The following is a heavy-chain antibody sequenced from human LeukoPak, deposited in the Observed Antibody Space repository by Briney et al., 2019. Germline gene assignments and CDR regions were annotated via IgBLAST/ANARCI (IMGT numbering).Heavy chain of an antibody. Sequence: SGTLSLTCAVSGGSISSSNWWSWVRQPPGKGLEWIGEIYHSGSTNYNPSLKSRVTISVDKSKNQFSLKLSSVTAADTAVYYCASADGSGSLPYYFDYWGQGTLVTVSS. CDR2: IYHSGST. D-gene: IGHD3-10*01. J-gene: IGHJ4*02. CDR1: GGSISSSNW. V-gene: IGHV4-4*02. CDR3: ASADGSGSLPYYFDY.